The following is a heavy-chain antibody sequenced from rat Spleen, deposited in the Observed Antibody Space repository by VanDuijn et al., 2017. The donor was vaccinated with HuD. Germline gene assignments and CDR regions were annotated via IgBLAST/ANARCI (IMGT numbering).Heavy chain of an antibody. D-gene: IGHD5-1*01. CDR2: ISSDGVNT. Sequence: EVQLEESGGGLVQPGRSLKLSCAASGFTFSSFPMAWVRQAPKKGLEWVSSISSDGVNTYYPDSVRGRFTISRDNAENTVYLQMNSLRSEDTATYYCARQLGDYFDYWGQGVMVTVSS. CDR1: GFTFSSFP. V-gene: IGHV5S13*01. CDR3: ARQLGDYFDY. J-gene: IGHJ2*01.